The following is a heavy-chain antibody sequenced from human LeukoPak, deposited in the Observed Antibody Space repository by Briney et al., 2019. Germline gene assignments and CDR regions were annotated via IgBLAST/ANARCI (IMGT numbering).Heavy chain of an antibody. J-gene: IGHJ4*02. Sequence: GRSLRLSCAASGFTFSSYGMHWVRQAPGKGLEWVAVISYDGSNKYYADSVKGRFTISRDNSKNTLYLQMNSLRAEDTAVYYCAKAMGPFGELSNYWGQGTLVTVSS. D-gene: IGHD3-10*01. V-gene: IGHV3-30*18. CDR1: GFTFSSYG. CDR3: AKAMGPFGELSNY. CDR2: ISYDGSNK.